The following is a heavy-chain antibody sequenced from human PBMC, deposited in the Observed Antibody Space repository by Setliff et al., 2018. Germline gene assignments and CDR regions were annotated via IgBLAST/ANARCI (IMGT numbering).Heavy chain of an antibody. V-gene: IGHV3-9*01. Sequence: PGGSLRLSCAASGFTFDDYAMHWVRQAPGKGLEWVAGINWDGGNKVYADYVKGRFTISRDNAKNSLYLQMNSLRVEDTALYYCAKDITWKYNTSWGSLGVWGQGTMVTVSS. D-gene: IGHD7-27*01. CDR2: INWDGGNK. CDR3: AKDITWKYNTSWGSLGV. J-gene: IGHJ3*01. CDR1: GFTFDDYA.